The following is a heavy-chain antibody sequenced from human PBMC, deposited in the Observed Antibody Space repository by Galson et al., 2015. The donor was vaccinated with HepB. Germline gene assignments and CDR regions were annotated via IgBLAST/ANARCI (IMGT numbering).Heavy chain of an antibody. CDR2: ISGSGGST. CDR1: GFTFSSYA. V-gene: IGHV3-23*01. Sequence: SLRLSCAASGFTFSSYAMSWVRQAPGKGLEWVSAISGSGGSTYYADSVKGRFTISRDNSKNTLYLQMNSLRAEDTAVYYCAKDPHPEITMIVGDWGQGTLVTVSS. D-gene: IGHD3-22*01. CDR3: AKDPHPEITMIVGD. J-gene: IGHJ4*02.